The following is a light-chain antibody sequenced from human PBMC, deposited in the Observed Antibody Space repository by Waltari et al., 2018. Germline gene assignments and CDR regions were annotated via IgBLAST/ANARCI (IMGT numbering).Light chain of an antibody. CDR3: NSRDSNNNRVF. J-gene: IGLJ2*01. CDR1: SLRRYY. Sequence: SSELTQDPAVSVALGQTVSITCQGDSLRRYYASWYQQKPRQAPLLVIYGKNSRPSGIPDRFSGSRSGNTASFTITGAQAEDEADYYCNSRDSNNNRVFFGGGTKLTVL. CDR2: GKN. V-gene: IGLV3-19*01.